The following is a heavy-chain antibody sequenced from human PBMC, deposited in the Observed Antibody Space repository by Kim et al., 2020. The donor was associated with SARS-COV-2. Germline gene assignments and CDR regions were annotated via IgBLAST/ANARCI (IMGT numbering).Heavy chain of an antibody. J-gene: IGHJ6*02. V-gene: IGHV1-58*02. CDR1: GFTFTSSA. CDR3: AADTAMVTEHYGMDV. D-gene: IGHD5-18*01. Sequence: SVKVSCKASGFTFTSSAMQWVRQARGQRLEWIGWIVVGSGNTNYAQKFQERVTITRDMSTSTAYMELSSLRSEDTAVYYCAADTAMVTEHYGMDVWGQGTTVTVSS. CDR2: IVVGSGNT.